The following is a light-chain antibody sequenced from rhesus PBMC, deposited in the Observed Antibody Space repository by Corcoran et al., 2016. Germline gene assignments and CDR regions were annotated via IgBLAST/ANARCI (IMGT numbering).Light chain of an antibody. CDR3: QQGYRTPFT. V-gene: IGKV1-33*02. CDR2: AAS. Sequence: DIQMSQSPSSLSASVGDKVTITCRASPGISNALAWYQQKPGQAPKLLMYAASSLESGVPSRFSGSRSGTDFTLTISSLQPEDFATYYGQQGYRTPFTFGPGTKLDIK. CDR1: PGISNA. J-gene: IGKJ3*01.